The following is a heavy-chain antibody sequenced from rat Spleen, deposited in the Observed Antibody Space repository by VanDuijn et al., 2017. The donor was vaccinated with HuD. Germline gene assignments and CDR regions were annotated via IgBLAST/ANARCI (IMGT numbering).Heavy chain of an antibody. CDR3: TRGTYYRH. J-gene: IGHJ2*01. V-gene: IGHV5-46*01. D-gene: IGHD1-9*01. Sequence: EVQLVESGGDLVQPGRSVKLSCAASGFTFSSFPMAWVRQAPTRGLEWVATISTRGGSTYYRDSVKGRFTISRDTAKSTLYLRMNSLRSEDTATYYCTRGTYYRHWGQGVMVTVSS. CDR1: GFTFSSFP. CDR2: ISTRGGST.